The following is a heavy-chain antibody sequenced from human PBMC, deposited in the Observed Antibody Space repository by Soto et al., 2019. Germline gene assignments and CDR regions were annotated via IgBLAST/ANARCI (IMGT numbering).Heavy chain of an antibody. J-gene: IGHJ1*01. V-gene: IGHV3-33*01. CDR2: IWYDGSNK. D-gene: IGHD3-22*01. CDR1: GFTFSSYG. CDR3: ARDRGTYDSSGYYRQGYFQH. Sequence: PGGSLRLSCAASGFTFSSYGMHWVRQAPGKGLEWVAVIWYDGSNKYYADSVKGRFTISRDNSKNTLYLQMNSLRAEDTAVYYCARDRGTYDSSGYYRQGYFQHWGQGTLVTVSS.